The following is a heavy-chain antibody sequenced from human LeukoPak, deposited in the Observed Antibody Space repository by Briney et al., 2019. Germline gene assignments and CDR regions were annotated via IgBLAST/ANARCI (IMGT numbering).Heavy chain of an antibody. V-gene: IGHV3-15*01. D-gene: IGHD3-10*01. CDR1: GLTFSNAW. CDR2: IKSKTDGGTT. Sequence: GGSLRLSCAASGLTFSNAWMTWVRQAPGKGLEWVGRIKSKTDGGTTDYAAPVKGRFTISRDDSINTLYLQMNSLKTEDTAVYYCTTYGSGRPTTDYWGQGTLVTVSS. CDR3: TTYGSGRPTTDY. J-gene: IGHJ4*02.